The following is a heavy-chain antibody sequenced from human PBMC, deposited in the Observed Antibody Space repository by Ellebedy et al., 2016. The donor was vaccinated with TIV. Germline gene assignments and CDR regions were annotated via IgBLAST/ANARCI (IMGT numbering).Heavy chain of an antibody. CDR3: TTAQPVLLWFGGTYNWFDP. CDR2: IKSKTDGGTT. CDR1: GFTFSNAW. V-gene: IGHV3-15*01. D-gene: IGHD3-10*01. Sequence: GGSLRLXCAASGFTFSNAWMSWVRQAPGKGLEWVGRIKSKTDGGTTDYAAPVKGRFTISRDDSKNTLYLQMNSLKTEDTAVYYCTTAQPVLLWFGGTYNWFDPWGQGTLVTVSS. J-gene: IGHJ5*02.